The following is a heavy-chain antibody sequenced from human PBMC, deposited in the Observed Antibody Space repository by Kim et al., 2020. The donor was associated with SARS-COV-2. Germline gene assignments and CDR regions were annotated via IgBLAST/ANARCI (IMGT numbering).Heavy chain of an antibody. CDR1: GYSFTSYW. CDR3: ARRAPSGYCSGGSCYSNWFDP. CDR2: IYPGDSDT. V-gene: IGHV5-51*01. Sequence: GESLKISCKGSGYSFTSYWIGWVRQMPGKGLEWMGIIYPGDSDTRYSPSFQGQVTISADKSISTAYLQWSSLKASDTAMYYCARRAPSGYCSGGSCYSNWFDPWGQGTLVTVSS. D-gene: IGHD2-15*01. J-gene: IGHJ5*02.